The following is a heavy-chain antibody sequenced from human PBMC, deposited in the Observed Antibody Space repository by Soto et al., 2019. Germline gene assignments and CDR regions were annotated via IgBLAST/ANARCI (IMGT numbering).Heavy chain of an antibody. CDR1: GGSFSGYY. D-gene: IGHD2-15*01. CDR2: INHSGST. J-gene: IGHJ6*02. Sequence: SETLSLTCAVYGGSFSGYYWSWIRQPPGKGLEWIGEINHSGSTNYNPSLKSRVTISVDTSKNQFSLKLNSLYLQINSLRAEDTAVYYCARDRLVAATSAPPYCYYGMDVWGQGTTVTVSS. CDR3: ARDRLVAATSAPPYCYYGMDV. V-gene: IGHV4-34*01.